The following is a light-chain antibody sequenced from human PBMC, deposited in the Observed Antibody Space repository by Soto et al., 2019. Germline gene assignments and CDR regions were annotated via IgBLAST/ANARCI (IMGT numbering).Light chain of an antibody. V-gene: IGLV2-23*02. J-gene: IGLJ1*01. CDR2: EVT. CDR3: CSDAGRSTYV. CDR1: SSDVGSFNF. Sequence: QSVLTQPASVSGSPGQSVTISCTRTSSDVGSFNFVSWYQQHPGKAPKVVIYEVTKRPSGVSNRFSGSKSGNTASLTIYGLQADDEADYYCCSDAGRSTYVFGPGTKVTVL.